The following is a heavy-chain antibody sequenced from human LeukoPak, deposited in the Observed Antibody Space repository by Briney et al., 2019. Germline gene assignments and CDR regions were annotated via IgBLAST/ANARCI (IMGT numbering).Heavy chain of an antibody. D-gene: IGHD3-9*01. CDR1: GGSISSSSYY. J-gene: IGHJ4*02. Sequence: PSETLSLTCTVSGGSISSSSYYWGWIRQPPGKGLEWIGSIYYSGSTYYNPPLKSRVTISVDTSKNQFSLKLSSVTAADTAVYYCARWNYDILTGYYLDHWGQGTLVTVSS. V-gene: IGHV4-39*01. CDR3: ARWNYDILTGYYLDH. CDR2: IYYSGST.